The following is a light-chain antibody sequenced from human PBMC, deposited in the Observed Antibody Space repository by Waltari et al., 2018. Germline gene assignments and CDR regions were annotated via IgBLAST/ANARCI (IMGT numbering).Light chain of an antibody. CDR2: GAS. Sequence: IVLTQSPGTLSLSPGERAILSCRASQRVTSSFLAWYQQKPGQAPRLLRQGASNRATGTPDRFSGNGSGTDFFLTISRVEPEDFAVYHCQQHVDSLWTFGQGTKLEIK. V-gene: IGKV3-20*01. J-gene: IGKJ1*01. CDR3: QQHVDSLWT. CDR1: QRVTSSF.